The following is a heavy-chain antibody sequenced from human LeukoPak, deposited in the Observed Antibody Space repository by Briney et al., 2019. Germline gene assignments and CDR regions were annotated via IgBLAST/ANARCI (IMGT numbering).Heavy chain of an antibody. CDR1: GFTFSSYA. D-gene: IGHD3-22*01. CDR2: ISGSGGST. Sequence: GGSLRLSCAASGFTFSSYAMSWVRQAPGKGLEWVSAISGSGGSTYYADSVKGRFTISRDNSKNTLYLQMNSLRAEDTAVYYCHTYYYDSSGVYYFDYWGQGTLVTVSS. CDR3: HTYYYDSSGVYYFDY. V-gene: IGHV3-23*01. J-gene: IGHJ4*02.